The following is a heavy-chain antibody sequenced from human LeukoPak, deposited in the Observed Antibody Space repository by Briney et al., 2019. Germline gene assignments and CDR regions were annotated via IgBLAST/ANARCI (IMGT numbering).Heavy chain of an antibody. CDR1: GYGFFGYW. Sequence: GESLKISCKGSGYGFFGYWIGWVRQMPGKSLEWMGIIYPDDSKTRYSPSFQGQVTMSADKSINTAYLQWSSLKASDTAMYYCARHGGNSDYFDYWGQGTLVTVSS. V-gene: IGHV5-51*01. J-gene: IGHJ4*02. D-gene: IGHD4-23*01. CDR3: ARHGGNSDYFDY. CDR2: IYPDDSKT.